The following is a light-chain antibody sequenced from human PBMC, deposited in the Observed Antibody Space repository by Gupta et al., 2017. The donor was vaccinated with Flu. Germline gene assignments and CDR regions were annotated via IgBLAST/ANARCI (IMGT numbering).Light chain of an antibody. V-gene: IGKV3-20*01. Sequence: GTLSLSPGERATLSCRASQSVSSIYLASYQQKPGQTPRLLIYGASSRATGIPDRFSGSGSGTDFTLTITRLEPEDFAVYYCQQYGSSPSTFGQGTKVEMK. CDR2: GAS. CDR1: QSVSSIY. J-gene: IGKJ1*01. CDR3: QQYGSSPST.